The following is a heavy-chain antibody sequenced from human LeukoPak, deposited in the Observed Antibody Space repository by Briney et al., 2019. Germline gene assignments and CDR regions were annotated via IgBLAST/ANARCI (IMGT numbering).Heavy chain of an antibody. CDR1: VFSLSTYG. CDR3: AKDLYGSGWYYSFDP. J-gene: IGHJ5*02. CDR2: TSHYGTAE. D-gene: IGHD6-19*01. V-gene: IGHV3-30*13. Sequence: GNCLSLSCAASVFSLSTYGIHWVREAPGKGLEWLAMTSHYGTAEYYADSVQGRFTLSRHNSKNRIYLPMNSLIREHTAVSHCAKDLYGSGWYYSFDPWAQGTRVTVPT.